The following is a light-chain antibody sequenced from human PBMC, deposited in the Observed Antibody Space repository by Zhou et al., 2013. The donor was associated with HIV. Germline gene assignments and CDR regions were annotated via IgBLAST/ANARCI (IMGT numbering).Light chain of an antibody. V-gene: IGKV3-15*01. Sequence: EIVMTQSPATLSVSPGERATLSCRATQRISSYLAWYQQKLGQAPRLLIYGASTRATGIPARFSGSGSGTEFTLTISSMQSEDFAVYYCQQYNDWPRTFGQGHQAGDQT. CDR3: QQYNDWPRT. CDR1: QRISSY. CDR2: GAS. J-gene: IGKJ2*01.